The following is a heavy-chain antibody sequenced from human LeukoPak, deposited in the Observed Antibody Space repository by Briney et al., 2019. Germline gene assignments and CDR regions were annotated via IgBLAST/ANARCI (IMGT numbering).Heavy chain of an antibody. D-gene: IGHD6-19*01. CDR2: IYYSGST. CDR1: GGSISSSSYY. Sequence: PSETLSLTCTVSGGSISSSSYYWGWIRQPPGKGLEWIGSIYYSGSTYYNPSLKSRVTISVDTSKNQFSLKLSSVTAADTAVYYCARHPGYSSGWDFDYWGQGTLVTVSS. J-gene: IGHJ4*02. CDR3: ARHPGYSSGWDFDY. V-gene: IGHV4-39*01.